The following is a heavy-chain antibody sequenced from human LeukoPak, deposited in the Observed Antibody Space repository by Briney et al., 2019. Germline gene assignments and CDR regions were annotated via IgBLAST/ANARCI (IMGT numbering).Heavy chain of an antibody. Sequence: PSETLSLTFTVSGGSISSYYWSWIRQPPGKGLEWIGYIYYSGSTNYNPSLKSRVTMSVDTSKNQFSLKLSSVTAADTAVYYCARDRCSSTSCYIVWFDPWGQGTLVTVSS. CDR3: ARDRCSSTSCYIVWFDP. J-gene: IGHJ5*02. V-gene: IGHV4-59*12. D-gene: IGHD2-2*02. CDR2: IYYSGST. CDR1: GGSISSYY.